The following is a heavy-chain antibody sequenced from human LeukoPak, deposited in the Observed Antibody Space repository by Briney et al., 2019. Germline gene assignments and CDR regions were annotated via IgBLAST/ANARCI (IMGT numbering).Heavy chain of an antibody. J-gene: IGHJ5*02. D-gene: IGHD5-24*01. V-gene: IGHV1-8*02. Sequence: ASVKVSCKASGYTFTTYDINWVRQATGQGLEWMGWMNPNSGNTGYAQKFQGRVTLTRDMSTSTDYLELSSLRSEDTAVYYCARDNSVRDEAWWFNPWGQGTLVTVSS. CDR3: ARDNSVRDEAWWFNP. CDR1: GYTFTTYD. CDR2: MNPNSGNT.